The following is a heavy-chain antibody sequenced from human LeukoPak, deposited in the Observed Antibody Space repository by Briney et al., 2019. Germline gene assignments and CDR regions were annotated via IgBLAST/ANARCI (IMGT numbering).Heavy chain of an antibody. D-gene: IGHD5-18*01. V-gene: IGHV3-53*01. J-gene: IGHJ4*02. Sequence: GGSLRLSCAASEFTVSSNYMSWVRQAPGKGLEWVSVIYSGGSTYYADSVKGRFTISRDNSKNTLYLQMNSLRAEDTAVYYCARGSKDGYPDYWGQGTLVTVSS. CDR3: ARGSKDGYPDY. CDR1: EFTVSSNY. CDR2: IYSGGST.